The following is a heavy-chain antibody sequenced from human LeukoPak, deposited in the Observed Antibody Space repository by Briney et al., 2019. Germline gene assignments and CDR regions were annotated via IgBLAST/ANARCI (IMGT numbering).Heavy chain of an antibody. J-gene: IGHJ4*02. CDR2: TYSGGTT. V-gene: IGHV3-66*01. CDR3: ARAWVSLYYDSSGYGYNDY. Sequence: GGSLRLSRAASGFTFSNNYMNCVPQATGKGVEWVSVTYSGGTTKYADSVKGRFTVSRDNSKNTLFLQMNSLRAEDTAVYYCARAWVSLYYDSSGYGYNDYWGQGTQVTVSS. D-gene: IGHD3-22*01. CDR1: GFTFSNNY.